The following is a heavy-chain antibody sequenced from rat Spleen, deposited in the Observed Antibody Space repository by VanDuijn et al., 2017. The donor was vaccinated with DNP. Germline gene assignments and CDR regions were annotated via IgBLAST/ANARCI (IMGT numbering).Heavy chain of an antibody. J-gene: IGHJ3*01. V-gene: IGHV5-20*01. CDR2: ISYDGGST. CDR1: GFTFSDYY. D-gene: IGHD4-1*01. CDR3: ASGFGWFAY. Sequence: EVQLVESGGGVVQSGRSLKVSCAASGFTFSDYYMAWVRQAPTKGLEWVASISYDGGSTYYRDSVKGRFTISRDNAKSSLYLRLNSLRSEDTATYYSASGFGWFAYWGQGTLVTVSS.